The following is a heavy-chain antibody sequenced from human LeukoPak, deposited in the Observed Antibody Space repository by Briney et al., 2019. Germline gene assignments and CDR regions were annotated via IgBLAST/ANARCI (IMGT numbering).Heavy chain of an antibody. Sequence: TSETLSLTCTVSGGSISSSSYYWGWIRQPPGKGLEWIGSIYYSGSTYYNPSLKSRVTISVDTSKNQFSLKLSSVTAADTAVYYCARLQTAYYDSSGYWDYFDYWGQGTLVTVSS. D-gene: IGHD3-22*01. CDR3: ARLQTAYYDSSGYWDYFDY. V-gene: IGHV4-39*07. CDR1: GGSISSSSYY. CDR2: IYYSGST. J-gene: IGHJ4*02.